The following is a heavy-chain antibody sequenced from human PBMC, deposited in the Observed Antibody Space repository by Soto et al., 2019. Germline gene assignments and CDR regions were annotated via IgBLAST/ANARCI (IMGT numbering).Heavy chain of an antibody. Sequence: QVQLVQSGAEVKKPGSSVKVSCKASGGTFSSYAISWVRQAPGQGLEWMGGIIPIFGTANYAQKFQGRVTITADESTSTAYMELSSLRSEDTAVYYCARPNYDFWSGYGATMEYYGMDVWGQGTTVTVSS. V-gene: IGHV1-69*01. CDR3: ARPNYDFWSGYGATMEYYGMDV. J-gene: IGHJ6*02. CDR1: GGTFSSYA. CDR2: IIPIFGTA. D-gene: IGHD3-3*01.